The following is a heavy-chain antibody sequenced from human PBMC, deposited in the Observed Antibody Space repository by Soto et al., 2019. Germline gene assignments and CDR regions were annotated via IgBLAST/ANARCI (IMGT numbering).Heavy chain of an antibody. CDR1: GGTFIDYA. CDR3: ATVPRGYCSGGTCYWYYRDY. Sequence: SVKVSCKASGGTFIDYAIHWVRQAPGQGLEWMGATFGTPKYAQKFRGRVTITADGPTSTAYMELSSLRSEDTAVHFCATVPRGYCSGGTCYWYYRDYWGQGTLVTVSS. V-gene: IGHV1-69*13. D-gene: IGHD2-15*01. CDR2: TFGTP. J-gene: IGHJ4*02.